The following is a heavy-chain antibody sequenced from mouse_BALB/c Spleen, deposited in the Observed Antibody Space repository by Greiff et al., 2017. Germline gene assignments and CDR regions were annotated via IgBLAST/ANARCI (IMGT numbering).Heavy chain of an antibody. CDR1: GFSLTSYG. J-gene: IGHJ2*01. CDR3: AREAYYAHYFDY. D-gene: IGHD2-10*01. V-gene: IGHV2-9*02. CDR2: IWAGGST. Sequence: VQVVESGPGLVAPSQSLSITCTVSGFSLTSYGVHWVRQPPGKGLEWLGVIWAGGSTNYNSALMSRLSISKDNSKSQVFLKMNSLQTDDTAMYYCAREAYYAHYFDYWGQGTTLTVSS.